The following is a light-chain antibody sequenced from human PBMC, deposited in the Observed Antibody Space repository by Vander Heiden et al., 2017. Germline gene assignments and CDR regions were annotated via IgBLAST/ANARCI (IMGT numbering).Light chain of an antibody. CDR2: DAS. CDR3: QQRSNWPPWT. J-gene: IGKJ1*01. V-gene: IGKV3-11*01. Sequence: ETVLTQPPATLSLSPGERATLSCRASQSVSSYLAWYQQKPGQAPRLLIYDASNRATGIPARFSGSGSGTDFTLTISSLEPEDFAVYYCQQRSNWPPWTFGQGTKVEIK. CDR1: QSVSSY.